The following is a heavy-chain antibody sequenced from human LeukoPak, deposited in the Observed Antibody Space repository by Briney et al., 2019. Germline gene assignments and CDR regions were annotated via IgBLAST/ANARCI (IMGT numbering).Heavy chain of an antibody. CDR1: GGSISSYY. V-gene: IGHV4-59*01. CDR3: ARGRDGYNYFDY. CDR2: IYYSGST. D-gene: IGHD5-24*01. Sequence: SETLSLTCTVSGGSISSYYWSWIRQPPGKGLEWIGYIYYSGSTNYNPSLKSRVTISVDTSKNQFSLKLSSVTAADTAVYYCARGRDGYNYFDYWGQGTLVTVSP. J-gene: IGHJ4*02.